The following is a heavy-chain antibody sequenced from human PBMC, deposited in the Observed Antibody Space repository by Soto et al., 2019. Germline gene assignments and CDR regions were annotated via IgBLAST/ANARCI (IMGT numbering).Heavy chain of an antibody. D-gene: IGHD1-1*01. CDR1: GFTVSSNY. CDR2: IYSGGST. CDR3: ARAPSYGTTSGYYYGMDV. Sequence: GGSLRLSCAASGFTVSSNYMSWVRQAPGKGLEWVSVIYSGGSTYYADSVKGRFTISRDNSKNTLYLQMNSLRAEDTAVYYCARAPSYGTTSGYYYGMDVWGQGTTVTVSS. J-gene: IGHJ6*02. V-gene: IGHV3-66*01.